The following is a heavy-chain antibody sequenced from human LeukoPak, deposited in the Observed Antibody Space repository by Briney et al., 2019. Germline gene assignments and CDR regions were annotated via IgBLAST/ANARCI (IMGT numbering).Heavy chain of an antibody. V-gene: IGHV3-23*01. CDR1: GFTFSGYY. CDR2: ISNSGGST. Sequence: GETLTLSCAASGFTFSGYYMSWIRQPPGKGLEWISSISNSGGSTYHADPVNGLFTTSKDNNKNSLYQQMNSPTAEDTAVYYSAKTYPSRRGHYYYYYYMDVRGKGNTVTISS. J-gene: IGHJ6*03. D-gene: IGHD2-2*01. CDR3: AKTYPSRRGHYYYYYYMDV.